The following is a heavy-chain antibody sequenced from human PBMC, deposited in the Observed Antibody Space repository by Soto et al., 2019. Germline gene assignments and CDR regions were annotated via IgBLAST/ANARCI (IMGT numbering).Heavy chain of an antibody. D-gene: IGHD1-7*01. Sequence: ASVKVSCKASGYTFTSYDINWVRQAPGKGLEWMGGFDPEDGETIYAQKFQGRVTMTEDTSTDTAYMELSSLRSEDTAVYYCATDRATGTTDFDYWGQGTLVTVSS. J-gene: IGHJ4*02. CDR1: GYTFTSYD. V-gene: IGHV1-24*01. CDR3: ATDRATGTTDFDY. CDR2: FDPEDGET.